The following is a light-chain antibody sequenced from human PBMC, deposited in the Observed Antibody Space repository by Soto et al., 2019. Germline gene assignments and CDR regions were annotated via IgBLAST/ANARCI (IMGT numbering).Light chain of an antibody. CDR2: AAS. J-gene: IGKJ4*01. CDR1: QSVRKF. V-gene: IGKV1-12*01. Sequence: DIQMTQSPSFVSAAVGDRVSITCRASQSVRKFLAWYQHKSGKAPKLLIYAASSLQSGVPSRFSGSGSGTDFTLTIDSLQPEDFATYYCQQANSFPLTFGGGTKVEMK. CDR3: QQANSFPLT.